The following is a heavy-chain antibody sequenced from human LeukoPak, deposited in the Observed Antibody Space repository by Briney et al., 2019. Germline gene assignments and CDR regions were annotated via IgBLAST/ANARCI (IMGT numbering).Heavy chain of an antibody. D-gene: IGHD6-6*01. CDR2: IYPGDSDT. J-gene: IGHJ4*02. CDR3: ARQTSSSSRVGF. V-gene: IGHV5-51*01. Sequence: GESLKISCKGSGYMFSNYWIGWVRQMPGKSLEWMGTIYPGDSDTTYSPSFQGQVTISADKSISTAYLQWNSLKASDTAMYFCARQTSSSSRVGFWGQGTLVTVSS. CDR1: GYMFSNYW.